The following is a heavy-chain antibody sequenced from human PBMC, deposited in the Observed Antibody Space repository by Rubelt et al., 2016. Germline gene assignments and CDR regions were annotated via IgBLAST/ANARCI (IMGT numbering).Heavy chain of an antibody. CDR2: IYYSGST. V-gene: IGHV4-39*01. CDR3: ARQRSRDRWFDP. CDR1: GGSISSSSYY. Sequence: QLQLQESGPGLVKPSETLSLTCTVSGGSISSSSYYWGWIRQPPGKGLEWIGSIYYSGSTYYNPSLMIRVTISVDTSKNQFSLKLSSVTAADAAVYYCARQRSRDRWFDPWGQGTLVTVSS. J-gene: IGHJ5*02. D-gene: IGHD1-14*01.